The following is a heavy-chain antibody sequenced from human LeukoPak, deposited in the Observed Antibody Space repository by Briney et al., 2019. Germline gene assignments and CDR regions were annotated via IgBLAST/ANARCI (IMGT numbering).Heavy chain of an antibody. CDR1: GGSFSGYY. Sequence: SETLSLTCAVYGGSFSGYYWSWIRQPPGKGLEWIGEINHSGSTNYNPSLKSRVTISVDRSKNQFSLKLSSVTAADTAVYYCARGVYYDSSGYTAWYFDYWGQGTLVTVSS. J-gene: IGHJ4*02. CDR3: ARGVYYDSSGYTAWYFDY. D-gene: IGHD3-22*01. V-gene: IGHV4-34*01. CDR2: INHSGST.